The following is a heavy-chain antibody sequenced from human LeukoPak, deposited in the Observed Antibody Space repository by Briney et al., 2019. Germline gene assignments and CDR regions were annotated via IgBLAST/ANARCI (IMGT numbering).Heavy chain of an antibody. CDR1: GGPISSYY. J-gene: IGHJ4*02. CDR2: IYYSGYT. CDR3: AGHDGSGYSFFDC. Sequence: SETLSLTCTVSGGPISSYYWSWIRQPPGKGLEWIGYIYYSGYTSYNPSLKSRVTISVDTSKNQFSLKLSSVTAADTAVYYCAGHDGSGYSFFDCWGQGTLVTVSS. D-gene: IGHD3-22*01. V-gene: IGHV4-59*08.